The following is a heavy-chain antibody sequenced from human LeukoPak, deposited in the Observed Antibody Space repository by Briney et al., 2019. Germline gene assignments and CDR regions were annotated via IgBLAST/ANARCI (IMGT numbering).Heavy chain of an antibody. CDR1: GFTFSNYA. Sequence: GGSLRLSCVVSGFTFSNYAMSWVRQAPGKGLEWVSVVSGSGGNTHYADSVKGRFTISRDNAKNSLYLQMNSLRAEDTAVYYCARELRYFDWSLNYYGMDVWGQGTTVTVSS. CDR3: ARELRYFDWSLNYYGMDV. J-gene: IGHJ6*02. V-gene: IGHV3-23*01. CDR2: VSGSGGNT. D-gene: IGHD3-9*01.